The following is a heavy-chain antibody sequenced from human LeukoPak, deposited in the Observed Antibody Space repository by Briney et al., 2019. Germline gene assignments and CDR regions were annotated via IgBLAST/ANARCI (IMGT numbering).Heavy chain of an antibody. J-gene: IGHJ4*02. CDR2: LYYSGST. CDR1: GGSISSYY. CDR3: ARAGPGYSFDY. D-gene: IGHD3-10*01. V-gene: IGHV4-59*08. Sequence: SETLSLTCTVSGGSISSYYWSWIRQPPGKGLEWIGYLYYSGSTNYNPSLKSRVTISVDTSKNQFSLKLTSVTAAVTAVYYCARAGPGYSFDYWGQGTPVTVSS.